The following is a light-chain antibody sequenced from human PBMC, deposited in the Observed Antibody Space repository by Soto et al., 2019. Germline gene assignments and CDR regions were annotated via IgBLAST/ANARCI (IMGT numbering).Light chain of an antibody. J-gene: IGKJ4*01. CDR2: AAS. Sequence: DIQVTQSPSSLSASVVDRVTITCRTSQNINIFLNWYQQKPGRAPMVVISAASNLESGVPSRFSGRGSGTEFTLTISNLQPGDSALYFCQESYSTPLAFGGGTRVEIK. CDR3: QESYSTPLA. V-gene: IGKV1-39*01. CDR1: QNINIF.